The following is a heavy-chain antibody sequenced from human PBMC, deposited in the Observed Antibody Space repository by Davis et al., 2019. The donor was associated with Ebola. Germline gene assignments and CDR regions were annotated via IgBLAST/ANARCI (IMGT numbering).Heavy chain of an antibody. V-gene: IGHV3-23*01. D-gene: IGHD6-19*01. Sequence: PGGSLRLSCAASGFTFSNYGMAWVRQAPGKGLEWVSGISGRGFTTEYADTVQGRFTISRDNSKNTLFLQMNSLRDEDTAVYYCAKEKVSGSSYYLDYWGQGTLVTVSS. CDR2: ISGRGFTT. J-gene: IGHJ4*02. CDR1: GFTFSNYG. CDR3: AKEKVSGSSYYLDY.